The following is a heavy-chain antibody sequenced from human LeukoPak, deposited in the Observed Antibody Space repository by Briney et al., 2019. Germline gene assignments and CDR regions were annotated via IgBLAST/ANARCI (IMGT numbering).Heavy chain of an antibody. V-gene: IGHV1-2*02. Sequence: ASVKVSRKASGYTFTGYYMHWVRQAPGQGLEWMGWINPDSGGTNFAQNFQGRVTMTRDTSISTAYMELSRLRSDDTAVYYCARGGPIGSYYDFWSGYYTPFDYWGQGTLVTVSS. CDR1: GYTFTGYY. J-gene: IGHJ4*02. D-gene: IGHD3-3*01. CDR2: INPDSGGT. CDR3: ARGGPIGSYYDFWSGYYTPFDY.